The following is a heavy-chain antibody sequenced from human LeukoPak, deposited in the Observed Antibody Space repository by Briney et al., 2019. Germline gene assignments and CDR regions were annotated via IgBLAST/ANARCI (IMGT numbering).Heavy chain of an antibody. CDR3: ASFYDSSGYYSQAY. D-gene: IGHD3-22*01. V-gene: IGHV4-39*07. J-gene: IGHJ4*02. CDR1: GDSISSTTYF. Sequence: PSETLSLTCTVSGDSISSTTYFWGWIRQPPGKGLEWIGSIYYDGRIYYNPSLKSRVTISVDTSKNQFSLKLSSVTAADTAVYYCASFYDSSGYYSQAYWGQGALVTVSS. CDR2: IYYDGRI.